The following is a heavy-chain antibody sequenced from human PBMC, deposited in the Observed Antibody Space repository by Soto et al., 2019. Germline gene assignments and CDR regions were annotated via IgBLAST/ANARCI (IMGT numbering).Heavy chain of an antibody. CDR3: ARGTPWFSGAY. Sequence: QVQLVESGGGLVKPGGSLRLSCTASGFTFSDYYMSWIRQAPGKGLECFSYISLSGDTIYYADSVKGRFTISRDNAKNSLYLQMNSLRAEDTAIYYCARGTPWFSGAYWGQGALVTVSS. D-gene: IGHD1-26*01. V-gene: IGHV3-11*01. CDR1: GFTFSDYY. CDR2: ISLSGDTI. J-gene: IGHJ4*02.